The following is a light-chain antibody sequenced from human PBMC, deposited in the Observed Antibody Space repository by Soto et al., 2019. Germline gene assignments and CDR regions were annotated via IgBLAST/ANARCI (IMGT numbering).Light chain of an antibody. CDR3: QHYNSYSEA. V-gene: IGKV1-16*01. Sequence: DIPMTQSPSSLSASVGDRVTMTCRASQSIGNYLNWYQQKPGKAPSLLIFATSNLQSGVPSRFSGSGSGTEFTLTISSLQPDDFATYYCQHYNSYSEAFGQGTKVDIK. CDR2: ATS. CDR1: QSIGNY. J-gene: IGKJ1*01.